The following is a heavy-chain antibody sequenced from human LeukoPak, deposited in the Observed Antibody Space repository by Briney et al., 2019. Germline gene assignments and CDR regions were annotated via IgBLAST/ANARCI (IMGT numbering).Heavy chain of an antibody. CDR3: ARGMVGATSWFDP. CDR2: IYYSGST. J-gene: IGHJ5*02. CDR1: GGSISSYY. D-gene: IGHD1-26*01. Sequence: PSETLSLTCTVFGGSISSYYWCWIRQPPGKGLEWIGYIYYSGSTKYNPSLNSRVTISVDTSKNQFSLRLTSVTAADTAVYYCARGMVGATSWFDPWGQGTLVTVSS. V-gene: IGHV4-59*01.